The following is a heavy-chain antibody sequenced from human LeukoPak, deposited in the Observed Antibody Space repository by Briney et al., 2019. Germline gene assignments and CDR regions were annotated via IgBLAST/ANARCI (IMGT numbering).Heavy chain of an antibody. V-gene: IGHV3-23*01. Sequence: GGSLRLSCAVSGFIFSSSAMSWVRQAPGKGLEWVSAISGGGYDTSYADSARGRFTVSRDNSKNTLYLQMNSLRAEDTAVYYCAKDSRESSGHFPYYYYYHYGLDVWGQGTTVTVSS. CDR2: ISGGGYDT. D-gene: IGHD3-22*01. CDR1: GFIFSSSA. J-gene: IGHJ6*02. CDR3: AKDSRESSGHFPYYYYYHYGLDV.